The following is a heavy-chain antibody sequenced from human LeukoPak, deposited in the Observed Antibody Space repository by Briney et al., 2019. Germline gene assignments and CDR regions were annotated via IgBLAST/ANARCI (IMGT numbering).Heavy chain of an antibody. J-gene: IGHJ6*02. CDR3: ARLPGYCSSTSCYNYYYYGMDV. V-gene: IGHV5-51*01. CDR2: IYPGDSDT. Sequence: GESLKISCKGSGCSFTSYWIGWVRQMPGKGLEWMGIIYPGDSDTRYSPSFQGQVTISADKSISTAYLQWSSLKASDTAMYYCARLPGYCSSTSCYNYYYYGMDVWGQGTTVTVSS. CDR1: GCSFTSYW. D-gene: IGHD2-2*02.